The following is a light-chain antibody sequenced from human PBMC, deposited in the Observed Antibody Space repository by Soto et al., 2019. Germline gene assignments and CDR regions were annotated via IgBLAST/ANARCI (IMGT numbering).Light chain of an antibody. CDR1: SSDVGSYNL. Sequence: QSALTQPDSGSGSPGQSITISCTGTSSDVGSYNLVSWYQQHPGKAPKLMIYEGSKRPSGVSNRFSGSKSGNTASLTISGLQAEDEADYYCCSYAGSSTYVVFGGGTKLTVL. CDR3: CSYAGSSTYVV. CDR2: EGS. V-gene: IGLV2-23*01. J-gene: IGLJ2*01.